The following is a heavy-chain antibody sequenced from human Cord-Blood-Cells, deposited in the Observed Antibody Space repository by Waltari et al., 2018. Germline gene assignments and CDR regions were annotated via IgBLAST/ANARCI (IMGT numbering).Heavy chain of an antibody. J-gene: IGHJ4*02. Sequence: QLQPVKSGAVWKNPRSTFKVSSKAFGCHFSSYAISWMRLVPGQGLEWMGGIIPIFGTANYAQKFQGRVTITADESTSTAYMELSSLRSEDTAVYYCARQGGTGTRGPLYYFDYWGQGTLVTVSS. CDR3: ARQGGTGTRGPLYYFDY. CDR1: GCHFSSYA. D-gene: IGHD1-1*01. CDR2: IIPIFGTA. V-gene: IGHV1-69*01.